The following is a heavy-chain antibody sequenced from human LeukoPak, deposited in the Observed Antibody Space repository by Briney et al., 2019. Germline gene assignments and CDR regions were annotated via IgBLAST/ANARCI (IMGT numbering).Heavy chain of an antibody. CDR1: GNTFTNFY. J-gene: IGHJ4*02. D-gene: IGHD4/OR15-4a*01. Sequence: GASVKVSCRASGNTFTNFYIHWVRQAPGQGLEWMGLINPSGGSTNHAQRFQGRITMTRDMSTSTVYMELSSLRSEDTAVYYCARDLWGLHYFDYWGQGTLVTVSS. CDR3: ARDLWGLHYFDY. CDR2: INPSGGST. V-gene: IGHV1-46*01.